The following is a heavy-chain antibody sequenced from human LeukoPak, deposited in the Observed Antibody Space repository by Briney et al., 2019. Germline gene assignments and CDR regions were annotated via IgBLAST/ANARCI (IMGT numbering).Heavy chain of an antibody. CDR1: GFTFSSYW. Sequence: GGSLRLSCAASGFTFSSYWMHWVRQAPGKGLVWVSRISPDGGSTSYADSVKGRFTISRDNARNTLYLQMNSLRAEDTAVYYCAREGGEDAFDIWGQGTMVTVSS. CDR3: AREGGEDAFDI. V-gene: IGHV3-74*01. CDR2: ISPDGGST. D-gene: IGHD2-21*01. J-gene: IGHJ3*02.